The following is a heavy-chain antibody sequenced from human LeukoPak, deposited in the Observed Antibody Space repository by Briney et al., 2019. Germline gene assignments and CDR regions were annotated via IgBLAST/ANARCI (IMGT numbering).Heavy chain of an antibody. CDR1: GGSFSGYY. J-gene: IGHJ3*02. V-gene: IGHV4-34*01. Sequence: PSETLSLTCAVYGGSFSGYYWSWIRQPPGKGLEWSGEINHSGSTNYNPSLKSRVTISVDTSKNQFSLKLSSVTAADTAVYYCARASYYDSSGYRDAFAIWGQGTMVTVSS. CDR2: INHSGST. D-gene: IGHD3-22*01. CDR3: ARASYYDSSGYRDAFAI.